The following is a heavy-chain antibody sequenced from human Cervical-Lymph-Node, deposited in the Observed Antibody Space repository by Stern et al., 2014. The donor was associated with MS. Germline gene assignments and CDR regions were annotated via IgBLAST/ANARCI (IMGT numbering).Heavy chain of an antibody. D-gene: IGHD6-13*01. V-gene: IGHV1-69*01. CDR2: ISPMFGVA. CDR1: GGSFSSFD. J-gene: IGHJ4*02. CDR3: ARHQGGVAAN. Sequence: QMQLVESGAEVKKPESSVKVSCKASGGSFSSFDISWVRQAPGQRLEWLGEISPMFGVANYAQNFQGRVTFTADESTSTAYMELSSLRSEDTAVYYCARHQGGVAANWGQGTLVTVSS.